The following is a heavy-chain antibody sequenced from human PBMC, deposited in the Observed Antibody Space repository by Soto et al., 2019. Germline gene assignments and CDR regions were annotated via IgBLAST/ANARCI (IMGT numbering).Heavy chain of an antibody. CDR1: GYTFTSYG. CDR3: AREAYYYGSGSYYNGYYGMDV. J-gene: IGHJ6*02. D-gene: IGHD3-10*01. Sequence: QVQLVQSEAEVKKPGASVKVSCKASGYTFTSYGISWVRQAPGQGLEWMGWISAYKGNTNYAQKLQGRVTMTTDTPTSTAYMELRSLRSDDTAVYYCAREAYYYGSGSYYNGYYGMDVWGQGTTVTVSS. CDR2: ISAYKGNT. V-gene: IGHV1-18*01.